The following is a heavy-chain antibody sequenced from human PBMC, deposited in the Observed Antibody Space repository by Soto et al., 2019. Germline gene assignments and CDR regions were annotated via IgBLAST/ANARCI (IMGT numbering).Heavy chain of an antibody. CDR3: ASLSRLGPQSAFDY. D-gene: IGHD1-26*01. CDR2: IYGVDSDT. Sequence: LGESLKISCHDSGYEFTTKWISWVRQMPGKGLEWMGIIYGVDSDTKYSPSFRGQVTISADKSIFTAYLQWRSLKASDTAIYYCASLSRLGPQSAFDYWGRGTLVTVSS. CDR1: GYEFTTKW. V-gene: IGHV5-51*01. J-gene: IGHJ4*02.